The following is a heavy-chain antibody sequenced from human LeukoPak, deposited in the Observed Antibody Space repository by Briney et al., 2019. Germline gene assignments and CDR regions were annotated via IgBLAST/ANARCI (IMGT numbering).Heavy chain of an antibody. CDR3: AKYGLSGYSSGMDV. D-gene: IGHD2-15*01. V-gene: IGHV3-23*01. Sequence: GGSLRLSCAATGLTFSSYAMTWVRQAPGKGLEWVSTINVSGGSTYYADSVKGRFTISRDNSKNTLYLQMNSLRAEDTAVYYCAKYGLSGYSSGMDVWGQGTTVTVSS. J-gene: IGHJ6*02. CDR1: GLTFSSYA. CDR2: INVSGGST.